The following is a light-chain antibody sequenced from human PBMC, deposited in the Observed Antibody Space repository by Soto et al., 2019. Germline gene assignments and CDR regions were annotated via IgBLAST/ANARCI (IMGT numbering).Light chain of an antibody. J-gene: IGKJ1*01. CDR3: QQYGRSPWT. V-gene: IGKV3-20*01. CDR2: GAS. CDR1: QSVSSSY. Sequence: EIVLTQSPGTLSLSPGDRATLSCRASQSVSSSYLAWYQQKPGQAPGLLIYGASSRATGIPDRFSGSGSGTDFTLTISRLEPEDFAVYYCQQYGRSPWTFGQWTKVDI.